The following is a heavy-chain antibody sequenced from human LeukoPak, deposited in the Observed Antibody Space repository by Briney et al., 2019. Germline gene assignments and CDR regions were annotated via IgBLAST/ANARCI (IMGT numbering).Heavy chain of an antibody. CDR3: ARQIASAGTAGFDF. Sequence: SETLSLTCTVSGGSISSYYWSWIRQPAGKGLEWIGRIYSTGSINYNPSLKSRVTMSVDTSKNQFPLRLRSVTAADTAVYYCARQIASAGTAGFDFWGQGALVTVSS. V-gene: IGHV4-4*07. J-gene: IGHJ4*02. D-gene: IGHD6-13*01. CDR2: IYSTGSI. CDR1: GGSISSYY.